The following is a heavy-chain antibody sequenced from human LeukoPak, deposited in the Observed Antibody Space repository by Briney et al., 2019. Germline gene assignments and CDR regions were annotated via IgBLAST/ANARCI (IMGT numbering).Heavy chain of an antibody. CDR1: GGSVSSNSAA. CDR2: TYYRSKWYN. Sequence: SQTLSLTCAISGGSVSSNSAAWNRIRQSPSRGLEWLGRTYYRSKWYNDYAVSVKSRITINPDTSKNQFSLQLNSVTPEDTAVYYCARVETLQDAFDIWGQGTMVTVSS. J-gene: IGHJ3*02. V-gene: IGHV6-1*01. D-gene: IGHD5-24*01. CDR3: ARVETLQDAFDI.